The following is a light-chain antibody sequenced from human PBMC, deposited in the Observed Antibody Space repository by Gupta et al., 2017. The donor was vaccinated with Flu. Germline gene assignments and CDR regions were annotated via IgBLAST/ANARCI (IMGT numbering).Light chain of an antibody. CDR3: QAWESSSDYYV. CDR1: NIGSKS. J-gene: IGLJ1*01. CDR2: DNS. Sequence: SYVLTQPPSVSVAPRQTARITCGGNNIGSKSVHWYQQKPGQAPVLVVYDNSDRPSGIPERFSGSNSGNTATLTITRVEAGDEADYYCQAWESSSDYYVFGTGTKVTVL. V-gene: IGLV3-21*02.